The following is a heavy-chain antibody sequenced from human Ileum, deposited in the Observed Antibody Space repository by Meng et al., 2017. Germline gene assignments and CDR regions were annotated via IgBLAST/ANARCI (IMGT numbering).Heavy chain of an antibody. J-gene: IGHJ4*02. CDR3: AKGIEYCSGGSCYFETHFGY. CDR2: ISWNSGSI. Sequence: SLKIPWAAPGFTFDDYAMHWVRQAPGKGLEWGSGISWNSGSIGYADSVKGRFTISRDNAKNSLYLQMNSLRAEDTALYYCAKGIEYCSGGSCYFETHFGYWGQGNLVTGAS. CDR1: GFTFDDYA. D-gene: IGHD2-15*01. V-gene: IGHV3-9*01.